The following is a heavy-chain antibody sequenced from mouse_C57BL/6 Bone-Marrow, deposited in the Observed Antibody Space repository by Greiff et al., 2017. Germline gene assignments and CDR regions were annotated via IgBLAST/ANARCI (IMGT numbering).Heavy chain of an antibody. CDR1: GYNIKDDY. V-gene: IGHV14-4*01. D-gene: IGHD2-12*01. Sequence: EVQLQQSGAELVRPGASVTLSCTASGYNIKDDYMHWVKQKPEQGLEWIGWIVPENGDTEYDSKFQGKATITADTSSNPAYMQISSLTSEDTAVYCCTIYDSDANWDYWGQGTTLTVSS. J-gene: IGHJ2*01. CDR2: IVPENGDT. CDR3: TIYDSDANWDY.